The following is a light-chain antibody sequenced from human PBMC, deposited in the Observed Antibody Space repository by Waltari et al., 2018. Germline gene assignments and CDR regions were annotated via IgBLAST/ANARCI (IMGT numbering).Light chain of an antibody. Sequence: ETIMTQSPATLSVSPGESATLSCRASKNIGNNLAWYQQTPGQAPRLLIYVTSSRSTGIPGRFFGAGSGTDFTLTISSLQSEDFGVYYCQQYNEWPYTFGQGTKLEIK. V-gene: IGKV3-15*01. CDR3: QQYNEWPYT. CDR2: VTS. CDR1: KNIGNN. J-gene: IGKJ2*01.